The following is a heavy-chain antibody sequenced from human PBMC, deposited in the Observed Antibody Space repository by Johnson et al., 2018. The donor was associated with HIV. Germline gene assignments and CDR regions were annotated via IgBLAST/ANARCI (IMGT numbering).Heavy chain of an antibody. D-gene: IGHD6-13*01. V-gene: IGHV3-9*01. CDR3: AKDRGIAAAGTFDI. Sequence: EVHLVESGGGVVQPGGSLRLSCAASGFTFDDYAMHWVRQAPGKGLEGVSGISWNSGSLGYGDSVKGRFTISRDNAKNSLYLQMNSLRAEDTAVYYCAKDRGIAAAGTFDIWGQGTMVTVSS. J-gene: IGHJ3*02. CDR1: GFTFDDYA. CDR2: ISWNSGSL.